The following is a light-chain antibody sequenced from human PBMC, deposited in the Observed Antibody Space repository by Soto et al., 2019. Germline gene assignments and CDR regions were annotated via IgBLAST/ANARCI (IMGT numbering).Light chain of an antibody. CDR3: MQALQTPLT. CDR1: QSLLHSNGYNY. Sequence: DIVMTQSPLSLPVTPGEPASISCRSSQSLLHSNGYNYLDWYLQKPGQSPQLLIYLGSNRASGVPDRFSGSGSGTDFTLKISRVEAEDVGVYYCMQALQTPLTFGGGKKVDIK. V-gene: IGKV2-28*01. CDR2: LGS. J-gene: IGKJ4*01.